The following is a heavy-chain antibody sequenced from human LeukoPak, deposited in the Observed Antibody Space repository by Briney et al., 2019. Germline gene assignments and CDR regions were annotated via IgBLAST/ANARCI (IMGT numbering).Heavy chain of an antibody. D-gene: IGHD6-19*01. Sequence: GASVKVSCKASGSTFSSYAISWVRQAPGQGLEWMGGIIPIFGTANYAQKFQGRVTITADESTSTAYMELSSLRSENTAVYYCARDLIGSSGWYGDAFDIWGQGTMVTVSS. V-gene: IGHV1-69*13. CDR1: GSTFSSYA. J-gene: IGHJ3*02. CDR2: IIPIFGTA. CDR3: ARDLIGSSGWYGDAFDI.